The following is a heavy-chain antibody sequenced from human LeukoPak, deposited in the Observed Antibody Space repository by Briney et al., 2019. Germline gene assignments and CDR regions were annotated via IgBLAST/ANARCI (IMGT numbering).Heavy chain of an antibody. CDR3: ARTVGGSRAFAV. Sequence: GGSLRLSCAGSGFTFSDYDMAWMRQAPGKGLQRISYMRRGSDVKTYADSVKGRFTISRDNDKNSLYLQMNSLTAEDTAIYYCARTVGGSRAFAVWGEGRMVTVSS. J-gene: IGHJ3*01. CDR2: MRRGSDVK. CDR1: GFTFSDYD. V-gene: IGHV3-11*03. D-gene: IGHD4-17*01.